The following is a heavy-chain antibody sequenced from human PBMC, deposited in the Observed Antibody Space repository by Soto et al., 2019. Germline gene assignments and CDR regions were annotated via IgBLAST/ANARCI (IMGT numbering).Heavy chain of an antibody. CDR2: IWYDGSLK. D-gene: IGHD5-18*01. J-gene: IGHJ4*02. V-gene: IGHV3-33*01. CDR3: ARARGYTYGPPTY. CDR1: GFTFNTYG. Sequence: GGSLRLSCAASGFTFNTYGMHWVRQAPGKGLEWVAVIWYDGSLKYYADSVKGRFTISRDNSKNTLYLQINSLRAEDTAVYYCARARGYTYGPPTYWGQGTLVTVSS.